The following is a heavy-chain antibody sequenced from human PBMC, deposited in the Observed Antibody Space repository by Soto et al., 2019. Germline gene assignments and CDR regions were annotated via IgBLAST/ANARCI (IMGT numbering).Heavy chain of an antibody. CDR2: SSNSGSFT. J-gene: IGHJ4*02. CDR3: VRSGDNYNLLDY. V-gene: IGHV3-11*06. Sequence: GGSLRLSCAASGFTFSDYYMSWIRQAPGKGLEWIGYSSNSGSFTRYADSVKGRFSISRDNAKNSLYLQMNSLRGEDTAIYYCVRSGDNYNLLDYWGQGTPVTVSS. CDR1: GFTFSDYY. D-gene: IGHD1-1*01.